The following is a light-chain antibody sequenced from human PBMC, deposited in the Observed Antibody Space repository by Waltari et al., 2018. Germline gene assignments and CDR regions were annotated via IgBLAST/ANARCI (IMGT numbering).Light chain of an antibody. CDR3: QQYYGIPLT. CDR2: WAA. Sequence: DIVMTQSPDSLAVSLGARATINCKSSHSVFFPSNHQSYLARYQQKPRQPTKLLISWAATRESGVPDRFSGSGSATQFTLTISSLQAEDVAVYSCQQYYGIPLTFGGGTKVEIK. CDR1: HSVFFPSNHQSY. V-gene: IGKV4-1*01. J-gene: IGKJ4*01.